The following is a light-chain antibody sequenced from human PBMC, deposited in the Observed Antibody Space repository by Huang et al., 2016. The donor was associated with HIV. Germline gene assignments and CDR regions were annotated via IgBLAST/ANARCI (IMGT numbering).Light chain of an antibody. CDR3: QQYNNWPPLT. Sequence: EVVITQSPAILSVSPGERATLSCRASQNVNTDLAWYQHNPGQAPRLLSYGASTRATGIPARFSGNGSETEFTLTISSLQSEDFAIYYCQQYNNWPPLTFGGGTKVEIK. CDR1: QNVNTD. CDR2: GAS. J-gene: IGKJ4*01. V-gene: IGKV3-15*01.